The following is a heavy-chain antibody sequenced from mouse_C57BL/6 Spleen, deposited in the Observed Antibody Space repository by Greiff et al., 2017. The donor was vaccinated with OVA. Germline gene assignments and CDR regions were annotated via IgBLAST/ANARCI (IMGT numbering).Heavy chain of an antibody. CDR2: IHPNSGST. J-gene: IGHJ3*01. V-gene: IGHV1-64*01. D-gene: IGHD2-4*01. Sequence: VQLQQPGAELVKPGASVKLSCKASGYTFTSYWMHWVKQRPGQGLEWIGMIHPNSGSTNYNEKFKSKATLTVDKSSSTAYMQLSSLTSEDSAVYYCAIPYDYGAWFAYWGQGTLVTVSA. CDR3: AIPYDYGAWFAY. CDR1: GYTFTSYW.